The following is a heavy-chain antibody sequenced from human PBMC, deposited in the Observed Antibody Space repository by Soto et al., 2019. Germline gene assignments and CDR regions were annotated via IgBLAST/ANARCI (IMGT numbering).Heavy chain of an antibody. D-gene: IGHD2-2*01. CDR3: ARVRQPVLAYFDS. J-gene: IGHJ4*02. CDR1: GYAFTGFY. V-gene: IGHV1-2*02. CDR2: ISPNTGGT. Sequence: QVQLVQSGAEVKKPGASVKVSCKTSGYAFTGFYIHWVRQAPGQGLEWMGWISPNTGGTSYAQKFQGRVTMTRDTSISTAYMELTRLRSDDTAVFYCARVRQPVLAYFDSWGQGTLVTVSS.